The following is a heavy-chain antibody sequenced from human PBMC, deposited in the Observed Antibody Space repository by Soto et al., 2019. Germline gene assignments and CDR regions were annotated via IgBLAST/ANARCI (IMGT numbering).Heavy chain of an antibody. V-gene: IGHV1-18*04. CDR3: TRAARGYCMSTSCARVGADP. J-gene: IGHJ2*01. CDR2: ISAYNGNT. D-gene: IGHD2-2*01. Sequence: ASRKRSCTTSGYTFTSYGISWVRQAPGQGIEWMGWISAYNGNTNYAQKLQGRVTMTTDTSTSTAYMELRSLRSDDTAVDYCTRAARGYCMSTSCARVGADPRGR. CDR1: GYTFTSYG.